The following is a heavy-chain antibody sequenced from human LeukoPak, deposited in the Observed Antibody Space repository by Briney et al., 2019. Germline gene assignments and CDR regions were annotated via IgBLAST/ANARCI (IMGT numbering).Heavy chain of an antibody. V-gene: IGHV4-39*01. CDR2: IHSSGNT. CDR3: ARCLATGGRVIFDY. D-gene: IGHD6-13*01. CDR1: GGSVSDSSFY. Sequence: PSETLSLTCTVSGGSVSDSSFYWGWIRQPPGKGLEWIGSIHSSGNTNYAPSLNSRVTLSVDTSKNQFSLHLSSVTAADTAVYYCARCLATGGRVIFDYWGQGTLVTVSS. J-gene: IGHJ4*02.